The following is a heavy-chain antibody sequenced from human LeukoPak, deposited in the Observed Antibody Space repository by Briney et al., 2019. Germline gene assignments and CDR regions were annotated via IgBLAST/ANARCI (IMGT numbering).Heavy chain of an antibody. V-gene: IGHV1-18*04. Sequence: GASVKVSCKASGDSTNTYGVAWVRQAPGQGLEWIGWISPYSAYTKYADALQGRVTMTTDTSTTTSYMELRSLRSDDTAVYFCANVAKGRYFFYYMDAWGKGTTVTV. CDR3: ANVAKGRYFFYYMDA. J-gene: IGHJ6*03. CDR1: GDSTNTYG. CDR2: ISPYSAYT.